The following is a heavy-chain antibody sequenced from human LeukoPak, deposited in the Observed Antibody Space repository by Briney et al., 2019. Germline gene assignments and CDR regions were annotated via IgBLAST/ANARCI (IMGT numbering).Heavy chain of an antibody. D-gene: IGHD3-16*01. CDR2: INHSGST. V-gene: IGHV4-34*01. CDR3: ARDRRLLYGWFDP. Sequence: SETLSLTCAVYGGSFSGYYWSWIRQPPGKGLEWIGEINHSGSTNYNPSLKSRVTISVDTSKNQFSLKLSSVTAADTAVYYCARDRRLLYGWFDPWGQGTLVTVSS. CDR1: GGSFSGYY. J-gene: IGHJ5*02.